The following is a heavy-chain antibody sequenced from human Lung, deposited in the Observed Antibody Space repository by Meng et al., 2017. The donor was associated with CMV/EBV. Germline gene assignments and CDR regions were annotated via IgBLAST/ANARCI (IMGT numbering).Heavy chain of an antibody. Sequence: GGSXRLXCVASGFSFSSYEINWVRQAPGKGLEWVSYISSSGTTIYYAASVKGRFTISRDNAKNSVYLQMNSLSAEDTAIYYCAREATRLQLVLDYWGQGTLVTVSS. CDR2: ISSSGTTI. J-gene: IGHJ4*02. V-gene: IGHV3-48*03. CDR3: AREATRLQLVLDY. D-gene: IGHD4-11*01. CDR1: GFSFSSYE.